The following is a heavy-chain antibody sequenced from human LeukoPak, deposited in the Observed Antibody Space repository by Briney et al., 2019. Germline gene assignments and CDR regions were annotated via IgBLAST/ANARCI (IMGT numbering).Heavy chain of an antibody. CDR3: ARSYYYGSGRNVLLDV. CDR2: IYYSGST. D-gene: IGHD3-10*01. V-gene: IGHV4-59*01. CDR1: GGSISSYC. J-gene: IGHJ6*02. Sequence: PSETLSLTCTVSGGSISSYCWSWIRQPPGKGLEWIGYIYYSGSTNYNPSLKSRVTISVDTSKNQFSLKLSSVTAADTAVYYCARSYYYGSGRNVLLDVWGQGTTVTVSS.